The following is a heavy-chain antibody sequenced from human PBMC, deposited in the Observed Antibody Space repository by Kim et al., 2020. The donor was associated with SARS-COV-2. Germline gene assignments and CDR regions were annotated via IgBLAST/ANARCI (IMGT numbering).Heavy chain of an antibody. Sequence: GGSLRLSCAASGFTFSTYAMSWVRQAPGKGLEWVSAISDSGSSTYYADSVKGRFTISRDYSNNTMYLQMSSLRAEDTAVYYCTKDSGGFCSSTSCVHYFNFWGQGTLVTVSS. J-gene: IGHJ4*02. CDR1: GFTFSTYA. V-gene: IGHV3-23*01. CDR2: ISDSGSST. D-gene: IGHD2-2*01. CDR3: TKDSGGFCSSTSCVHYFNF.